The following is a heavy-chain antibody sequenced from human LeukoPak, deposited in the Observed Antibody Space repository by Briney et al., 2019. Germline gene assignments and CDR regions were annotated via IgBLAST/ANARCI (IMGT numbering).Heavy chain of an antibody. V-gene: IGHV4-39*01. CDR1: GGSISSSSYY. D-gene: IGHD3-22*01. CDR2: IYYSGST. J-gene: IGHJ3*02. Sequence: SETLSLNCTVSGGSISSSSYYWGWIRQPPGKGLEWIGSIYYSGSTYYNPSLKSRVTISVDTSKNQFSLKLGTVTAADTAVYYLARSSYDSSGYPDAFDIWGQGTMVTVSS. CDR3: ARSSYDSSGYPDAFDI.